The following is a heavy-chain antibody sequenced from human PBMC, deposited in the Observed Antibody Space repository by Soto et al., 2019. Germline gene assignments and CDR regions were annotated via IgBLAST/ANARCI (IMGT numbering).Heavy chain of an antibody. CDR3: ARHESDGDPPYY. Sequence: QLQLQESGPGLVKPSETLSLTCTVSGGSISSSSYYWGWIRQPPGKGLEWIGSIYYSGSTYYNPSLKSRVTISVDTSKNQFSLKLSSVTAADTAVYYCARHESDGDPPYYWGQGTLVTVSS. CDR1: GGSISSSSYY. D-gene: IGHD4-17*01. J-gene: IGHJ4*02. V-gene: IGHV4-39*01. CDR2: IYYSGST.